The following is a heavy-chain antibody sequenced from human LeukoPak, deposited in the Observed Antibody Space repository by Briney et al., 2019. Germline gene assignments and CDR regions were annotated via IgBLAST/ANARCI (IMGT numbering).Heavy chain of an antibody. Sequence: GGSLRLSCAASGFTFSSYAMHWVRQAPGKGLEWVAVISYDGSDKYYADSVKGRFTISRDNSKNTLYLQMNSLRAEDTAVYYCARALIAAAGTLDYWGQGTLVTVSS. D-gene: IGHD6-13*01. J-gene: IGHJ4*02. CDR2: ISYDGSDK. CDR3: ARALIAAAGTLDY. V-gene: IGHV3-30-3*01. CDR1: GFTFSSYA.